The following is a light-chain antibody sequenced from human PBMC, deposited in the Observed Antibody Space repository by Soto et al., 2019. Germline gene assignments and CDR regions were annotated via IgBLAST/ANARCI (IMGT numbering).Light chain of an antibody. J-gene: IGKJ2*01. V-gene: IGKV3-20*01. CDR1: QSVSSSY. CDR2: GAS. CDR3: QQYRISPMYT. Sequence: EIVLTQSPGTLSLSPGERATLSCRASQSVSSSYLAWYQQKPGQAPRLLIYGASSRATGIPDRFSGSGSGTDFTLTISRLEPEDFAVYYCQQYRISPMYTFGQGTTLEIK.